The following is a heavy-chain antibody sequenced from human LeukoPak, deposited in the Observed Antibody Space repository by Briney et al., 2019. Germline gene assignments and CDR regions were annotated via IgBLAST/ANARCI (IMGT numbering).Heavy chain of an antibody. V-gene: IGHV1-69*13. CDR1: GGTFSSYA. CDR3: ARDFHSDRLFDY. Sequence: ASVKVSCKASGGTFSSYAISWVRQAPGQGLEWMGGIIPIFGTANYAQKFQGRVTVTADESTSTAYMELSSLRSEDTAVYYCARDFHSDRLFDYWGQGTLVTVSS. J-gene: IGHJ4*02. D-gene: IGHD2-21*01. CDR2: IIPIFGTA.